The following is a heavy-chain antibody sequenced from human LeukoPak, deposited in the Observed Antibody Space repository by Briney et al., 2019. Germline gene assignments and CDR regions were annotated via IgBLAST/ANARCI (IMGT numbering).Heavy chain of an antibody. CDR1: GFTFSSYG. CDR2: ISYDGSNK. Sequence: PGGSLRLSCAASGFTFSSYGMHWVRQAPGKGLEWVAVISYDGSNKYYADSVKGRFTISRDNSKNTLYLQMNSLRAEDTAVYYCAKLPSESSGYPLPNDYWGQGTLVTVSS. D-gene: IGHD3-22*01. V-gene: IGHV3-30*18. CDR3: AKLPSESSGYPLPNDY. J-gene: IGHJ4*02.